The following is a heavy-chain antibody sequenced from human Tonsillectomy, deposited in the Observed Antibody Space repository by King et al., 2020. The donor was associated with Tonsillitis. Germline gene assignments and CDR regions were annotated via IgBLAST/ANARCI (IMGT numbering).Heavy chain of an antibody. CDR1: GFTFGDYA. J-gene: IGHJ4*02. CDR2: IRSKAYGGTT. D-gene: IGHD4-17*01. Sequence: QLVQSGGGLVKPGRSLRLSCTASGFTFGDYAMSWFRQAPGKGLEGVGFIRSKAYGGTTEYAASVKGRFTISRDDSKSIAYLQMNSLKTEDTAVYYCTIRSYGYYFDYWGQGTLVTVSS. CDR3: TIRSYGYYFDY. V-gene: IGHV3-49*05.